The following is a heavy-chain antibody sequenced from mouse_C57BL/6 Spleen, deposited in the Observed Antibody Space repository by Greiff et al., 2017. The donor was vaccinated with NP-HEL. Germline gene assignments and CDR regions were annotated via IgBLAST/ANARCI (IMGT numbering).Heavy chain of an antibody. CDR2: IDPENGDT. D-gene: IGHD4-1*01. J-gene: IGHJ2*01. Sequence: VQLQQSGAELVRPGASVKLSCTASGFNIKDDYMHWVKQRPEQGLEWIGWIDPENGDTEYASKFQGKATITADTSSNTAYLQLSSLTSEDTAVYYSTRSLTGPFDYWGQGTTLTVSS. CDR1: GFNIKDDY. V-gene: IGHV14-4*01. CDR3: TRSLTGPFDY.